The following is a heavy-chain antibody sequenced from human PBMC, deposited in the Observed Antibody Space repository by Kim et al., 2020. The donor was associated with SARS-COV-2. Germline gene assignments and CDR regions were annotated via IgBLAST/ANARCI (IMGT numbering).Heavy chain of an antibody. V-gene: IGHV4-59*08. J-gene: IGHJ4*02. CDR3: ARHYASGTYPLDY. Sequence: NPSPKSRVTISIDTSKSPLSLTLTSVTAADTAVYYCARHYASGTYPLDYWGQGTLVTVSS. D-gene: IGHD3-10*01.